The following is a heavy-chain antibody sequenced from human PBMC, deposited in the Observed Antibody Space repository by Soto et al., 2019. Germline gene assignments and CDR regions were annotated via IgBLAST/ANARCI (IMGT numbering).Heavy chain of an antibody. V-gene: IGHV4-4*07. D-gene: IGHD3-3*01. Sequence: QGHLQESGPGLVRPSETLSLTCSVSGGSISTYYCNWIRQPAGKGLEWIGRIDASGSTNYNPSLKSRVTMSVEPSKNPFSLKFSSVTAAETALYYCAGRGHDFWSGPFDYWGQGTPVNVTS. CDR2: IDASGST. CDR3: AGRGHDFWSGPFDY. J-gene: IGHJ4*02. CDR1: GGSISTYY.